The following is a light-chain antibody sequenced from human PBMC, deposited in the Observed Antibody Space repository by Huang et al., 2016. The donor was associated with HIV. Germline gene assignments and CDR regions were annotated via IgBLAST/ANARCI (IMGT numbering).Light chain of an antibody. V-gene: IGKV1-8*01. Sequence: AIRITQSPSSLSASTGDKVSITSRASQDINTYLAWYQQKPGKPPSLLIYATSTLQSGVPSRFSGSGSGTDFTLTITHLQSEDFATYYCQQYYSFPLTFGQGSQVEV. CDR2: ATS. J-gene: IGKJ1*01. CDR3: QQYYSFPLT. CDR1: QDINTY.